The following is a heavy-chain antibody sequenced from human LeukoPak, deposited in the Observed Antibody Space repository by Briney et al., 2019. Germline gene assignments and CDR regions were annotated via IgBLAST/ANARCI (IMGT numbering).Heavy chain of an antibody. CDR2: VYYSGST. Sequence: SESLSLTCTVSGCSISDSIMYWGWIRQPPGKGLEGIARVYYSGSTYSNPSLKSRVTISVDSSKNQFSLKLRSVTAAARVLYFGARLGGQHDNGRFDDWGQRALVT. D-gene: IGHD4-23*01. CDR3: ARLGGQHDNGRFDD. CDR1: GCSISDSIMY. J-gene: IGHJ4*02. V-gene: IGHV4-39*01.